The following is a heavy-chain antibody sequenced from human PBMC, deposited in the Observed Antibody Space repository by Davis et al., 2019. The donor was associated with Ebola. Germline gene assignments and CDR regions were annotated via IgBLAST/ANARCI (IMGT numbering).Heavy chain of an antibody. CDR2: INAGNGNT. CDR1: AYTFTSYA. V-gene: IGHV1-3*01. Sequence: ASVMVSCKASAYTFTSYAMHWVRQAPGQRLEWMGWINAGNGNTKYSQKFQRRVTITRDTSASTAYMELRSLRSEDTAVYYCAGLVGSGWFNWFVPWGQGTLVTVSS. J-gene: IGHJ5*02. CDR3: AGLVGSGWFNWFVP. D-gene: IGHD6-19*01.